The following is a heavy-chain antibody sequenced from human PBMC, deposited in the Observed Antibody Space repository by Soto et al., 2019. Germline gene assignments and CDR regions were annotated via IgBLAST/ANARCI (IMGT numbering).Heavy chain of an antibody. CDR3: ARSQDSSGYWNNCFDP. CDR1: GGTFSTYT. CDR2: IIPLFGTA. V-gene: IGHV1-69*13. J-gene: IGHJ5*02. Sequence: ASVKVSCKASGGTFSTYTMTWVRQAPGQGLEWMGGIIPLFGTANYAQKFQGRVTITADESTSTVYMELSSLRSEDTAVYYCARSQDSSGYWNNCFDPWGQGTLVTVYS. D-gene: IGHD3-22*01.